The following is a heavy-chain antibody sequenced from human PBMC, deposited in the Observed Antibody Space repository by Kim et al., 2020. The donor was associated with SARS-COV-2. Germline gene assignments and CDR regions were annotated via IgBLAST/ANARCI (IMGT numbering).Heavy chain of an antibody. Sequence: SETLSLTCTVSGGSISSSSYYWGWIRQPPGKGLEWIGSIYYSGSTYYNPSLKSRVTISVDTSKNQFSLKLSSVTAADTAVFYCARTDWSVMNLENWYFDLWGRGTLVTVSS. CDR1: GGSISSSSYY. CDR3: ARTDWSVMNLENWYFDL. D-gene: IGHD3-16*01. CDR2: IYYSGST. J-gene: IGHJ2*01. V-gene: IGHV4-39*01.